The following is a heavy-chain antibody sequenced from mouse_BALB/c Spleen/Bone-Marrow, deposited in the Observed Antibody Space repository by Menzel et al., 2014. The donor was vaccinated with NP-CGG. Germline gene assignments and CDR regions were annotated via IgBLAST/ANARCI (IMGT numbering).Heavy chain of an antibody. V-gene: IGHV5-6-3*01. CDR3: ARGLYYVAYGPGFAY. J-gene: IGHJ3*01. CDR1: GFTFSNYG. CDR2: INSNGGTT. D-gene: IGHD2-13*01. Sequence: VQLKESGGGLVQPGGSLKLSCADSGFTFSNYGMSWVRQTPDKRLDLVATINSNGGTTYYPDSVKGRFTISRDNAKNTLYLQMSSLKSEDTAMYFCARGLYYVAYGPGFAYWGQGTLVTVSA.